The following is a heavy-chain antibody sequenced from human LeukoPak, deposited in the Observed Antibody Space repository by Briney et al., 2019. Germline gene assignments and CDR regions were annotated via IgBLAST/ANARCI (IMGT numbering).Heavy chain of an antibody. V-gene: IGHV3-7*01. D-gene: IGHD3-22*01. J-gene: IGHJ3*02. CDR1: GFTFSSYW. CDR3: ARDQFSYYDSSGYYGYDAFDI. Sequence: LAGGSLRLSCAASGFTFSSYWMSWVRQAPGKGLEWVANIKQDGSEKYYVDSVKGRFTISRDNAKNSLYLQMNSLRAEDTAVYYCARDQFSYYDSSGYYGYDAFDIWGQGTMVTVSS. CDR2: IKQDGSEK.